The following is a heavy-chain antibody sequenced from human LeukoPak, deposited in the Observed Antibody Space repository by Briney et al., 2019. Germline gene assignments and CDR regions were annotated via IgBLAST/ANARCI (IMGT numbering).Heavy chain of an antibody. J-gene: IGHJ4*02. D-gene: IGHD3-3*01. CDR1: GFTFSSYA. Sequence: PGGSLRLSCAASGFTFSSYAMSWVRQAPGKGLEWVSAISGSGGSTYYADSVKGRFTISRDNSKNTLYLQMNSLRAEDTAVYYCASPYYDFWSGYWGAFDYWGQGTLVTVSS. CDR2: ISGSGGST. V-gene: IGHV3-23*01. CDR3: ASPYYDFWSGYWGAFDY.